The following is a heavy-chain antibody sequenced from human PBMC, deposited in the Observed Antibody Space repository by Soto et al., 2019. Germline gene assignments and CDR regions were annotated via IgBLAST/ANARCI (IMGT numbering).Heavy chain of an antibody. J-gene: IGHJ4*02. CDR3: ARKVSYAWDY. D-gene: IGHD3-16*01. CDR1: GGSFSGYY. Sequence: SEALSLTCAVYGGSFSGYYWSWIRQPPGKGLEWIGEINDRGSSNYTPSLKSRVTISVDASKNQFSLKLRSVTAADTAVYYCARKVSYAWDYWGQGALVTVSS. V-gene: IGHV4-34*01. CDR2: INDRGSS.